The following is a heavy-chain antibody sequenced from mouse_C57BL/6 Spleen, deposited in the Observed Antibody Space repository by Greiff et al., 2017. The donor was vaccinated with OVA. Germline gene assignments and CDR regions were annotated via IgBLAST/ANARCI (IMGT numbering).Heavy chain of an antibody. CDR3: ARSYGNYEGGAMDY. J-gene: IGHJ4*01. D-gene: IGHD2-1*01. V-gene: IGHV1-69*01. CDR1: GYTFTSYW. CDR2: IDPSARYT. Sequence: VQLQQPGAELVMPGASVQLSCKASGYTFTSYWMQWVKQRPGHGLEWIGEIDPSARYTNYNQKFKGKSTLTVDHSSSTASMPLSSLTSEDSSVDYCARSYGNYEGGAMDYWGQGTSVTVSS.